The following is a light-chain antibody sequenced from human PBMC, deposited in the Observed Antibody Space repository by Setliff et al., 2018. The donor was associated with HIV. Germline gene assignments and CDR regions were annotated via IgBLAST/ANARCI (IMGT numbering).Light chain of an antibody. Sequence: QAVVTQEPSLTVSPGGTVTLTCASSTGAVTSDYYANWFQQKPGQAPRTMIYYTHNKQSWTPARFSGSLLGGKAALTLSGVLPEDEADYYCLLYYRGAVVFGGGTKLTV. CDR3: LLYYRGAVV. V-gene: IGLV7-43*01. J-gene: IGLJ3*02. CDR1: TGAVTSDYY. CDR2: YTH.